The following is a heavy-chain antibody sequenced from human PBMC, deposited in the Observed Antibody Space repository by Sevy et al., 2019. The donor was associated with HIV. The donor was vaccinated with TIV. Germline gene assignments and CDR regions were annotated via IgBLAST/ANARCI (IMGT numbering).Heavy chain of an antibody. CDR1: GFTFSSYG. V-gene: IGHV3-30*18. CDR3: AKGGIAVAGYYYYGMDV. D-gene: IGHD6-19*01. CDR2: ISYDGSNK. Sequence: GGSLRLSCAASGFTFSSYGMHWVRQAPGKGLEWVAVISYDGSNKYYADSMEGRFTISRENSKNTLYLQMNSLRAEDTAVYYCAKGGIAVAGYYYYGMDVWGQGTTVTVSS. J-gene: IGHJ6*02.